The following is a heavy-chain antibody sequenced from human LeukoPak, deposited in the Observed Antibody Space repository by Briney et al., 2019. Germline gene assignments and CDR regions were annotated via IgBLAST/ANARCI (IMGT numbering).Heavy chain of an antibody. CDR1: GYTFTGYY. CDR3: ARGRTIFGVVNSQGLDNWFDP. V-gene: IGHV1-2*06. CDR2: INPNSGGT. D-gene: IGHD3-3*01. J-gene: IGHJ5*02. Sequence: GASVKVSCKASGYTFTGYYMHWVRQAPGQGLEWMGRINPNSGGTNYAQKFQGRVTMTRDTSISTAYMELSRLRSEDTAVYYCARGRTIFGVVNSQGLDNWFDPWGQGTLVTVSS.